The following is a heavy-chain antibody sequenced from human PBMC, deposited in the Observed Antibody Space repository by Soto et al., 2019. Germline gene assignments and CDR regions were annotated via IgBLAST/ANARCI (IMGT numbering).Heavy chain of an antibody. CDR1: GGSFSGYY. Sequence: QVQLQQWGAGLLKPSETLSLTCAVYGGSFSGYYWSWIRQPPGKGLEWIGEINHSGSTNYNPSLKSRVTISVDTSKNQFSLKLSSVTAADTAVYYCARWYQLWLLARRISRAYYFDYWGQGTLVTVSS. CDR3: ARWYQLWLLARRISRAYYFDY. V-gene: IGHV4-34*01. J-gene: IGHJ4*02. D-gene: IGHD3-22*01. CDR2: INHSGST.